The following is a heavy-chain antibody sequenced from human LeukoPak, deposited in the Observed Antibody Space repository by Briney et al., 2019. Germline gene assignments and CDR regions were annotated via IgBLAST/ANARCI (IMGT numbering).Heavy chain of an antibody. J-gene: IGHJ4*02. CDR3: ATADWSGYHNDY. CDR2: ISSSSSYI. D-gene: IGHD3-3*01. Sequence: GGSLRLSCAASGFTFSSYSMNWVRQAPGEGLEWVSSISSSSSYIYYADSAKGRFTISRDNAKNSLYLQMNSLRAEDTAVYYCATADWSGYHNDYWGQGTLVTVSS. CDR1: GFTFSSYS. V-gene: IGHV3-21*01.